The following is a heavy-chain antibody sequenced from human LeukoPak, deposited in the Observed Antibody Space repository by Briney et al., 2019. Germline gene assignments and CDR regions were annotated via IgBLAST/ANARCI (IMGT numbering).Heavy chain of an antibody. CDR1: GYTFTSYY. CDR3: ARVRITIFGVVIPRYYYMDV. Sequence: ASVKVSCKASGYTFTSYYMHWVRQAPGQGLEWMGIINPSGGNTNYAQKLQGRVTMTTDTSTSTAYMELRSLRSDDTAVYYCARVRITIFGVVIPRYYYMDVWGKGTTVTVSS. D-gene: IGHD3-3*01. CDR2: INPSGGNT. V-gene: IGHV1-46*01. J-gene: IGHJ6*03.